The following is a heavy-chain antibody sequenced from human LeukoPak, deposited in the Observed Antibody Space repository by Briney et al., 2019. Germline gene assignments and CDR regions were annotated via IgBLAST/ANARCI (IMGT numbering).Heavy chain of an antibody. CDR1: GGSISNSNYY. CDR3: ARVSRGIAAANSFDY. D-gene: IGHD6-13*01. J-gene: IGHJ4*02. V-gene: IGHV4-39*07. CDR2: MYYSGST. Sequence: PSETLSLTCTVSGGSISNSNYYWGWLRQPPGKGLEWIANMYYSGSTYCNPSLKSRVTISVDTSKSQFSLKLSSVTAADTAVYYCARVSRGIAAANSFDYWGQGTLVTVSS.